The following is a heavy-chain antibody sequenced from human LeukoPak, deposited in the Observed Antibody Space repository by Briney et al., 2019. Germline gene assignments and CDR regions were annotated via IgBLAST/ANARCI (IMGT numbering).Heavy chain of an antibody. CDR1: GYPFTGYY. CDR2: INPNSGGT. D-gene: IGHD1-26*01. V-gene: IGHV1-2*02. Sequence: ASVKVSCKASGYPFTGYYLHWVRQAPGQGLEWMGWINPNSGGTNYAQKFQGRVTMTRDTSISTAYMELSRLRSDDTAVYYCARSLSGDGRWFDPWGQGTLVTVSS. J-gene: IGHJ5*02. CDR3: ARSLSGDGRWFDP.